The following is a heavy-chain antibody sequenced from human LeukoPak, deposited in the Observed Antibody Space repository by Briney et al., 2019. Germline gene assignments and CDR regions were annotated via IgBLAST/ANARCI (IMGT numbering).Heavy chain of an antibody. J-gene: IGHJ4*02. CDR1: GFSVSDNY. Sequence: GGSLRLSCAASGFSVSDNYMIWVRQAPGKGLEWVSLLYTGGETNYADSVKGRFTMSRDTSKNTVSLQMNSLRAEDTAVYYCARGFAPAYNFGVFDYWGQGTLVIISS. D-gene: IGHD5-18*01. CDR2: LYTGGET. V-gene: IGHV3-53*01. CDR3: ARGFAPAYNFGVFDY.